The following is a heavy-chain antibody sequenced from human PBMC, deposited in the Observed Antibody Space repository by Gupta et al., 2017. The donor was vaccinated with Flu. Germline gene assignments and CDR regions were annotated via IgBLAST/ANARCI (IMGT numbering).Heavy chain of an antibody. Sequence: EVQLVESGGGLVQPGGSLRLSCAASGFTFSSYDMHWVRQATGKGLEWVSAIGTAGDTYYPGSVKGRFTISRENAKNSLYLQMNSLRAGDTAVYYCARSGSNSGGSGYGMDVWGQGTTVTVSS. V-gene: IGHV3-13*01. CDR1: GFTFSSYD. J-gene: IGHJ6*02. CDR2: IGTAGDT. D-gene: IGHD3-10*01. CDR3: ARSGSNSGGSGYGMDV.